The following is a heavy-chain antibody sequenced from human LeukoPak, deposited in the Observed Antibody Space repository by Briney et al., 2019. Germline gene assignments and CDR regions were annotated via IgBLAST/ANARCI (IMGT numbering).Heavy chain of an antibody. CDR1: GGSFSGYY. CDR3: ASRWGIAVAGTLEST. CDR2: INHSGST. D-gene: IGHD6-19*01. Sequence: PTETLSLTCAVCGGSFSGYYWSWIRQPPGKGLEWIGEINHSGSTNYIPSLKSRVTISVDTSKNQFSLKLSSVTAADTAVYYCASRWGIAVAGTLESTWGQGTLVTVSS. V-gene: IGHV4-34*01. J-gene: IGHJ5*02.